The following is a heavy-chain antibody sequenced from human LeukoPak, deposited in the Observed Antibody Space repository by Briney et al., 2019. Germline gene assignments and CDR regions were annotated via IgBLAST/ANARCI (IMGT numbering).Heavy chain of an antibody. J-gene: IGHJ4*02. CDR2: IWYDGSKK. D-gene: IGHD6-6*01. CDR3: ARAHSSSSTFDL. CDR1: GFTFSDYG. V-gene: IGHV3-33*01. Sequence: PGGSLRLSCAASGFTFSDYGIHWVRQAPGQGLEWVALIWYDGSKKYYAESVKGRFTISRDNTKKTLYLQLSSLRADDTAVYYCARAHSSSSTFDLWGQGTLVTVSS.